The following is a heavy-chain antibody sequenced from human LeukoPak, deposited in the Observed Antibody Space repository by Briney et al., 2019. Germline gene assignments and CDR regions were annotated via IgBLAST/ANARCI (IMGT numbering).Heavy chain of an antibody. D-gene: IGHD2/OR15-2a*01. CDR3: LHY. V-gene: IGHV3-21*01. CDR2: ISGGSSYI. J-gene: IGHJ4*02. Sequence: PGGSLRLSCGASGFTFSTYIMNWVRQPPGKGLEWVSSISGGSSYIRYTDSLKGRFTISRDNVKNSVYLQMYFCARDHDSNSASLHYWGQGPVVSVSS. CDR1: GFTFSTYI.